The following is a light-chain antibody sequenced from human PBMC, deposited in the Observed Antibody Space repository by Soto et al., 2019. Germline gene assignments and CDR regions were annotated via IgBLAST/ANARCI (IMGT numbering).Light chain of an antibody. Sequence: IVLTQSPGTLSLSPGERATLSCRASQSVSSSYLAWYRQKPGQGPRLLIYGASTRATGIPDRFSGSGSGTDFTLTISRLEPEDFAVYFCQQYATSNTFGQGTKLEIE. V-gene: IGKV3-20*01. CDR2: GAS. CDR3: QQYATSNT. CDR1: QSVSSSY. J-gene: IGKJ2*01.